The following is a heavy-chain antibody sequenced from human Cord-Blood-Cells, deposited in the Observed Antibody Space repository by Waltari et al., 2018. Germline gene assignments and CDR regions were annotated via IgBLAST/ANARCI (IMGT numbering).Heavy chain of an antibody. Sequence: QVQLVQSGAEVKKPGASVKVSCKASGYTFTGSYMHWVRQAPGQGLEWMGWINPNRGGTKYAQKFQGWVTMTRDTAISTAYMELSRLRSDDTAVYYCARTHRGDSGYDHWGQGTLVTVSS. V-gene: IGHV1-2*04. CDR2: INPNRGGT. J-gene: IGHJ4*02. CDR3: ARTHRGDSGYDH. D-gene: IGHD5-12*01. CDR1: GYTFTGSY.